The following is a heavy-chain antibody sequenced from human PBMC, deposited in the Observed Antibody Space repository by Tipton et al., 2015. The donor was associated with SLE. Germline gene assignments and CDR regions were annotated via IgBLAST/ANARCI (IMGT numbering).Heavy chain of an antibody. Sequence: GSLRLSCAASGFTFSDYYMSWIRQAPGKGLEWVSYISSSGSTIYYADSVKGRFTISRDNAKNSLYLQMNSLRAEDTAVYYCARAFVVPAAIEYGMDVWGQGTTVTVSS. V-gene: IGHV3-11*01. CDR3: ARAFVVPAAIEYGMDV. CDR1: GFTFSDYY. D-gene: IGHD2-2*01. CDR2: ISSSGSTI. J-gene: IGHJ6*02.